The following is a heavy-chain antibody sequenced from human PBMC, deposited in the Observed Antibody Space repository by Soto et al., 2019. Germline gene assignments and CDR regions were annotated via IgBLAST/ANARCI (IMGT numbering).Heavy chain of an antibody. CDR1: GFTFSSYG. CDR3: AKEGRNSGYVIDY. V-gene: IGHV3-30*18. Sequence: GGSLRLSCAASGFTFSSYGMHWVRQAPGKGLEWVAVISYDGSNKYYADSVKGRFTISRDNSKNTLYLQMNSLRAEDTAVYYCAKEGRNSGYVIDYWGQGTLVTVSS. CDR2: ISYDGSNK. D-gene: IGHD5-12*01. J-gene: IGHJ4*02.